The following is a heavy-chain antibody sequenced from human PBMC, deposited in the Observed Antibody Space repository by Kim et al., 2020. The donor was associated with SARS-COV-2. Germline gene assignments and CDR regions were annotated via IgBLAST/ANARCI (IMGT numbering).Heavy chain of an antibody. CDR2: MNPNSGNT. Sequence: ASVKVSCKASGYTFTSYDINWVRQATGQGLEWMGWMNPNSGNTGYAQKFQGRVTMTRNTSISTAYMELSSLRSEDTAVYYCAGAVTPTIFGVPYYYYDMDVWGKGTTVTVSS. CDR1: GYTFTSYD. J-gene: IGHJ6*03. D-gene: IGHD3-3*01. V-gene: IGHV1-8*01. CDR3: AGAVTPTIFGVPYYYYDMDV.